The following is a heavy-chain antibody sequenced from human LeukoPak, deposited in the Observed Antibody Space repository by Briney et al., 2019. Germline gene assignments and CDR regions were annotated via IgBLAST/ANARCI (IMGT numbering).Heavy chain of an antibody. D-gene: IGHD2-15*01. V-gene: IGHV3-23*01. Sequence: GGSLRLSCAASGFTFSSYAMSWVRRAPGKGLEWVSGIRGSGPYTFYTDSVKGRFTISRDSSKNTLYLQMNSLRAEDTALYYCAKHGYCSGIGCFFDFWGQGTLVTVSS. CDR1: GFTFSSYA. J-gene: IGHJ4*02. CDR3: AKHGYCSGIGCFFDF. CDR2: IRGSGPYT.